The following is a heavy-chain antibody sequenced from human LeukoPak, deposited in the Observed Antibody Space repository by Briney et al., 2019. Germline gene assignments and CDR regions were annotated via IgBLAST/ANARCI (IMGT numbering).Heavy chain of an antibody. Sequence: PGGSLRLSCAASGFTVSSNYMSWVRQAPGKGLEWVAVIWYDGSNKYYADSVKGRFTISRDNSKNTLYLQMNSLRAEDTAVYYCARLSGGWVDLSVDYWGQGTLVTVSS. CDR2: IWYDGSNK. CDR1: GFTVSSNY. D-gene: IGHD6-19*01. CDR3: ARLSGGWVDLSVDY. J-gene: IGHJ4*02. V-gene: IGHV3-33*08.